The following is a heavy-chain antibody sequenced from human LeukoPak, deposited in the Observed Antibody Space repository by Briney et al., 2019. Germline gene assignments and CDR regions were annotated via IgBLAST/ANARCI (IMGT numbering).Heavy chain of an antibody. D-gene: IGHD3-16*01. J-gene: IGHJ4*02. Sequence: SSETLSLTCTVSGGSISSSRYYWGWIRQPPGKGLEWIGSIYYSGSTYYNPSLKSRVTISVDTSKNQFSLKLSSVTAADTAVYYCARLGWGAYYFDYWGQGTLVTVSS. CDR3: ARLGWGAYYFDY. V-gene: IGHV4-39*01. CDR2: IYYSGST. CDR1: GGSISSSRYY.